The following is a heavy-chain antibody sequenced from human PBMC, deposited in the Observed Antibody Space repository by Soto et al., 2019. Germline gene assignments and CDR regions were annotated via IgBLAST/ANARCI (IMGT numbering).Heavy chain of an antibody. J-gene: IGHJ6*02. V-gene: IGHV3-66*01. CDR2: FYRDGTT. Sequence: GGSLRLSCATSGSTVSNNYMSWVRQAPGKGLEWVSTFYRDGTTYYADSVRGRFTISRDNSKNTLYLQMNSLRAEDTAVYYCARSRTGTTYGGMDVWGQGTTVTVSS. D-gene: IGHD1-7*01. CDR1: GSTVSNNY. CDR3: ARSRTGTTYGGMDV.